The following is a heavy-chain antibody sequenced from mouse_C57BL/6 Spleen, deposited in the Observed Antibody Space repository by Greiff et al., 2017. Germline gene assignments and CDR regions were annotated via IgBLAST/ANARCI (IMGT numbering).Heavy chain of an antibody. D-gene: IGHD2-14*01. V-gene: IGHV1-72*01. CDR1: GYTFTSYW. J-gene: IGHJ2*01. Sequence: QVQLKQPGAELVKPGASVKLSCKASGYTFTSYWMHWVKQRPGRGLGWIGRIDPNSGGTKYNEKFKTKATLTVDKPSSTAYMQLSSLTSEDSAVYDCAHRGGRDYFDYWGHSTTLTVSS. CDR2: IDPNSGGT. CDR3: AHRGGRDYFDY.